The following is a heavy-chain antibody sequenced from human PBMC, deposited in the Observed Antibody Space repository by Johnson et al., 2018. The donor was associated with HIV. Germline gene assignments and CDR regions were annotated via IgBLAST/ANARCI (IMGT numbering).Heavy chain of an antibody. CDR1: GFTFSSYW. CDR3: ARASTTVTTGDDAFDI. J-gene: IGHJ3*02. D-gene: IGHD4-17*01. Sequence: VQLVESGGGLVQPGGSLRLSCAASGFTFSSYWMSWVRQAPGKGLEWVANIKQDGSEKYYVDSVKGRFTISRDNAKNSLYLQMNSLRAEDTAVYYCARASTTVTTGDDAFDIWGQGAMVTVSS. CDR2: IKQDGSEK. V-gene: IGHV3-7*01.